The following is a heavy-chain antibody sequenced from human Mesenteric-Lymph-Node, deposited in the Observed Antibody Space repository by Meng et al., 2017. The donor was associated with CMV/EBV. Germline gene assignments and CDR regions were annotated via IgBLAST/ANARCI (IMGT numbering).Heavy chain of an antibody. CDR1: GYIFTNYY. CDR3: ARVVAYSSSVNWFDP. J-gene: IGHJ5*02. Sequence: ASVKVSCKASGYIFTNYYMHWVRQAPGQGLNWMGIINPSGGSTTYAQKFQGRVTMTSDTSTNTVYMELSILRSEDTAVYYCARVVAYSSSVNWFDPWGQGTLVTVSS. D-gene: IGHD6-6*01. CDR2: INPSGGST. V-gene: IGHV1-46*01.